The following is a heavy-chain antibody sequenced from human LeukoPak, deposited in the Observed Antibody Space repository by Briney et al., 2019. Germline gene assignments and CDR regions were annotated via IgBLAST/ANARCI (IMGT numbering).Heavy chain of an antibody. Sequence: PSETLSLTCAVYGGSFSGYYWSWIRQPPGKGLVWIGEINHSGSTNYNPSLKSRVTISVDTSKNQFSLKLSSVTAADTAVYYCARGRYCSSTSCWNYYYYGMDVWGKGTTVTVSS. CDR1: GGSFSGYY. CDR3: ARGRYCSSTSCWNYYYYGMDV. D-gene: IGHD2-2*01. CDR2: INHSGST. V-gene: IGHV4-34*01. J-gene: IGHJ6*04.